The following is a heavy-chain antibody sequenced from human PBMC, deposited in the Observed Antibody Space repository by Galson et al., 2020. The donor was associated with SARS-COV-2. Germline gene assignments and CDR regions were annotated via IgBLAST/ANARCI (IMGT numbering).Heavy chain of an antibody. V-gene: IGHV4-31*03. CDR1: GGSISSGGYY. J-gene: IGHJ6*02. D-gene: IGHD3-3*01. CDR2: IYYSGST. CDR3: ARGLTSITIFGVVQKYGMDV. Sequence: TSETLSLTCTVSGGSISSGGYYWSWIRQHPGKGLEWIGYIYYSGSTYYNPSLKSRVTISVDTSKNQFSLKLSSVTAADTAVYYCARGLTSITIFGVVQKYGMDVWGQGTTVTVSS.